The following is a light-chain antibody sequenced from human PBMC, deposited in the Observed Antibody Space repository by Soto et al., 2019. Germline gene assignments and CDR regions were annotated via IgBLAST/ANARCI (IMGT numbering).Light chain of an antibody. CDR1: QIVRSN. Sequence: DIQMTQSPSSLSASVGDRVTITCRASQIVRSNLNWYQQKPGKVPELLIYAASTLQPGVPSRFRGSGSGTDFTLTVSSLQPEDFATYHCQQTFSRPYTFGQWTKLEIE. CDR3: QQTFSRPYT. V-gene: IGKV1-39*01. CDR2: AAS. J-gene: IGKJ2*01.